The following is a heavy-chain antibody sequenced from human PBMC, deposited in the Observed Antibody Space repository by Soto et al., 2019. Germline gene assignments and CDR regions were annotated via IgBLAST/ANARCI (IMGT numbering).Heavy chain of an antibody. CDR3: ARVPIFGVVITPLGGMDV. CDR1: GLTFSSYS. J-gene: IGHJ6*02. V-gene: IGHV3-21*01. CDR2: ISSSSSYI. D-gene: IGHD3-3*01. Sequence: PGGSLRLSCAASGLTFSSYSMNWVRQAPGKGLEWVSSISSSSSYIYYADSVKGRFTISRDNAKNSLYLQMNSLRAEDTAVYYCARVPIFGVVITPLGGMDVWGQGTTVTVSS.